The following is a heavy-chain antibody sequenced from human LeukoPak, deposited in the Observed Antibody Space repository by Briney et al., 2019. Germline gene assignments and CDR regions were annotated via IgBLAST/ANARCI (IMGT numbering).Heavy chain of an antibody. J-gene: IGHJ6*02. CDR3: ARDLTYSSSWDYYYGMDV. V-gene: IGHV3-48*04. Sequence: GGSLRLSCAASGFTFSSYSMNWVRQAPGKGLEWVSYISSSSSTIYYADSVKGRFTISRDNAKNSLYLQMNSLRAEDTAVYYCARDLTYSSSWDYYYGMDVWGQGTTVTVSS. CDR1: GFTFSSYS. D-gene: IGHD6-13*01. CDR2: ISSSSSTI.